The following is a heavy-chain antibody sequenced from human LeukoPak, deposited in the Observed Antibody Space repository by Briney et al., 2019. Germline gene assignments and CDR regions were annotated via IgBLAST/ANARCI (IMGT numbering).Heavy chain of an antibody. CDR2: ISSSSSYI. CDR3: ARCSCSSTSCYPPGAFDI. Sequence: PGGSLRLSCAASGFTFSSYSMNWVRQAPGKGLEWVSSISSSSSYIYYADSVKGRFTTSRDNAKNSLYLQMNSLRAEDTAVYYCARCSCSSTSCYPPGAFDIWGQGTMVTVSS. CDR1: GFTFSSYS. V-gene: IGHV3-21*01. D-gene: IGHD2-2*01. J-gene: IGHJ3*02.